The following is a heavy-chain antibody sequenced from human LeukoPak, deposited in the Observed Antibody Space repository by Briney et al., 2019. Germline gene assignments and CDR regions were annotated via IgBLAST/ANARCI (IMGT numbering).Heavy chain of an antibody. CDR1: GLTLSNYW. Sequence: GGSLRLSCAVSGLTLSNYWMNWVRQAPGKGLEWVANINPDGGEERYVDSVKGRFTISRDNAKNTLYLQMNSLRAEDTAVYYCARGSLTYYDFWSGLRDYWGQGTLVTVSS. J-gene: IGHJ4*02. D-gene: IGHD3-3*01. CDR3: ARGSLTYYDFWSGLRDY. V-gene: IGHV3-7*02. CDR2: INPDGGEE.